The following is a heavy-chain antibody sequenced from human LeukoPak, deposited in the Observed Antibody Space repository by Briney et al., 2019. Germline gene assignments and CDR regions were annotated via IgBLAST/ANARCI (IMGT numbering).Heavy chain of an antibody. Sequence: ASVKVSCKASGYTFTGYYMHWVRQAPEKGLVWVSRINSDGSSTSYADSVKGRFTISRDNAKNTLYLQMNSLRAEDTALYYCARAHGAGGLGYYYMDVWGKGTTVTISS. CDR2: INSDGSST. J-gene: IGHJ6*03. CDR1: GYTFTGYY. D-gene: IGHD6-19*01. CDR3: ARAHGAGGLGYYYMDV. V-gene: IGHV3-74*01.